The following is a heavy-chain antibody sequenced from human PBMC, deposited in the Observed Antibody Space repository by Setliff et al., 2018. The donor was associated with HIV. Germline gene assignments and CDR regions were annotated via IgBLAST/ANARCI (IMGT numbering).Heavy chain of an antibody. CDR2: IIPMLGIT. J-gene: IGHJ4*02. CDR1: GGTFSSYA. D-gene: IGHD6-19*01. CDR3: ARDRGDRGLVRNYFDY. Sequence: GASVKVSCKAYGGTFSSYAITWVRQAPGQGLECMGGIIPMLGITNYAQRFQGRLTITADEYTGTAYMELSSLRSEDTAVYSCARDRGDRGLVRNYFDYWGQGTLVTVSS. V-gene: IGHV1-69*10.